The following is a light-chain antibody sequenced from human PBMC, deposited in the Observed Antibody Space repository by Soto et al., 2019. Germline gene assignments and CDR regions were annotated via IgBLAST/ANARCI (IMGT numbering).Light chain of an antibody. CDR2: GAS. Sequence: VVNQSPATLSVSPRERATLSCRASQSVSSNLAWYQQKPGQAPRLLIYGASTRATGIPARFSGSGSGTEFTLTISSLQSEDLAVYYCQQYANWPKTFCQGT. J-gene: IGKJ1*01. CDR3: QQYANWPKT. CDR1: QSVSSN. V-gene: IGKV3-15*01.